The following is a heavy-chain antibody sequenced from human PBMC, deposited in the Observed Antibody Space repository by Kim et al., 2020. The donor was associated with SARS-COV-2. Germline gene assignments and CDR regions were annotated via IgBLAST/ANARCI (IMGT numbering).Heavy chain of an antibody. Sequence: SETLSLTCAVYGGSFSGYYWSWIRQPPGKGLEWIWEINHSGSTNYNPSLKSRVTISVDTSKNQFSLKMSSVTAADTAVYYCARGSMVWRRLVVYFDYWG. J-gene: IGHJ4*01. CDR3: ARGSMVWRRLVVYFDY. V-gene: IGHV4-34*01. D-gene: IGHD5-12*01. CDR2: INHSGST. CDR1: GGSFSGYY.